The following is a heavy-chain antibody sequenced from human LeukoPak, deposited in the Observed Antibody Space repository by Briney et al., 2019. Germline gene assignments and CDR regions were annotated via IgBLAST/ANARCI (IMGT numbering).Heavy chain of an antibody. CDR3: ARVLGFGEPSYYFDY. Sequence: GGSLRLSCAASGFTFSSYEMNWVRQAPGKGLEWVSYISSSGSTIYYADSVKGRFTVSRDNAENSLYLQMNSLRAEDTAVYYCARVLGFGEPSYYFDYWGQGTLVTVSS. CDR1: GFTFSSYE. CDR2: ISSSGSTI. V-gene: IGHV3-48*03. D-gene: IGHD3-10*01. J-gene: IGHJ4*02.